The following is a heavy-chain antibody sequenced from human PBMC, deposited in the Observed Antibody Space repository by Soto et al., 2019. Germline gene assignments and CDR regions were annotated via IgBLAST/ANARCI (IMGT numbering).Heavy chain of an antibody. CDR1: GFTFSSYG. D-gene: IGHD3-22*01. CDR3: AKDAPYYYDSSGYYGPFDC. V-gene: IGHV3-30*18. Sequence: QVQLVESGGGVVQPGRSLRLSCAASGFTFSSYGIHWVRQAPGKGLEWVALISYDGSNKYYADSVKGRFTISRDNSKNTLYLQMNSLRAEDTAMYYCAKDAPYYYDSSGYYGPFDCWGQGTLVTVSS. J-gene: IGHJ4*02. CDR2: ISYDGSNK.